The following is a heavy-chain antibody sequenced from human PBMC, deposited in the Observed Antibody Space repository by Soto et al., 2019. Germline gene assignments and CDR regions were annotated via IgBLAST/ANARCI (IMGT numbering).Heavy chain of an antibody. Sequence: ASVKVSCKASGYTFTGLYIHWVRLAPGQGLEWMGWINAHSGGTEYAQKFQGRVTLTRDTSIATAYLTLTSLTSDDTALYYCAKDLTRQLAYWLDPWGQGTQVTVSS. V-gene: IGHV1-2*02. CDR2: INAHSGGT. J-gene: IGHJ5*02. CDR1: GYTFTGLY. D-gene: IGHD6-6*01. CDR3: AKDLTRQLAYWLDP.